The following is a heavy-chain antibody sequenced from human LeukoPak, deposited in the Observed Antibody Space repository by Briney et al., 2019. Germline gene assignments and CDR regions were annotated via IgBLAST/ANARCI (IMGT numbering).Heavy chain of an antibody. CDR3: AKRSGGNSGAFDY. CDR1: GFTFSSYA. J-gene: IGHJ4*02. V-gene: IGHV3-23*01. Sequence: GGSLRLSCAASGFTFSSYAMSWVRQAPGKGLEWVSLISGNGVGTYYADSVKGRFTISRDNSKNTVHLQMNSLRAEDTAVYYCAKRSGGNSGAFDYWGQGTLVTVSS. CDR2: ISGNGVGT. D-gene: IGHD4-23*01.